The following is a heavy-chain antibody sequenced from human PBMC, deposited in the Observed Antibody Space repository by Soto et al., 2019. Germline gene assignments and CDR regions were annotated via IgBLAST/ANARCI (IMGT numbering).Heavy chain of an antibody. CDR2: INYSGST. J-gene: IGHJ4*02. Sequence: SETLSLTCTVSGGSISSDTYYWDWIRQTPGKGLEWIGSINYSGSTDYNPSLKSRITISVDTSKNQFSLKMSSVTAADTAVYYCARSLWLRSYFDYWGQGTLVTVSS. CDR1: GGSISSDTYY. D-gene: IGHD5-12*01. CDR3: ARSLWLRSYFDY. V-gene: IGHV4-39*01.